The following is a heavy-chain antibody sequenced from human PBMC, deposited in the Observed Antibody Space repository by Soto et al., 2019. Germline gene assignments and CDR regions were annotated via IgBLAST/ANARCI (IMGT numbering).Heavy chain of an antibody. CDR1: GGSISSGGYS. CDR3: ARARYGDYDY. CDR2: IYHSGST. J-gene: IGHJ4*02. Sequence: PSETLSLTCAVSGGSISSGGYSWSWIRQPPGKGLEWIGYIYHSGSTYYNPSLKSRVTISVDRSKNQFSLKLSSVTAADTAVYYCARARYGDYDYWGQGTLVTV. D-gene: IGHD4-17*01. V-gene: IGHV4-30-2*01.